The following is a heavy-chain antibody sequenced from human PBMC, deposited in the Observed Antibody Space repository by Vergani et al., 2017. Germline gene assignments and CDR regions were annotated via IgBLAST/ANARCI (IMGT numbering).Heavy chain of an antibody. V-gene: IGHV3-30*18. D-gene: IGHD5-24*01. CDR2: ISYDGSNK. Sequence: QVQLVESGGGVVQPGRSLRLSCAASGFTFSSYGMHWVRQAPGKGLEWVAVISYDGSNKYYADSVKGRFTISRDNSKNTLYLQMNSLRAEDTAAYYCAKDERWLQFNDAFDIWGQGTMVTVSS. J-gene: IGHJ3*02. CDR1: GFTFSSYG. CDR3: AKDERWLQFNDAFDI.